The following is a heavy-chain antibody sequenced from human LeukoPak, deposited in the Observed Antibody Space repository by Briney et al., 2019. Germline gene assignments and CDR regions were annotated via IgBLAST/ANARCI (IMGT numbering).Heavy chain of an antibody. CDR2: ISSSGSTI. Sequence: GGSLRLSCAASKFTFSDYYMNWIRQAPGKGLEWVSYISSSGSTIYYADSVKGRFTISRDNAKNSVYLQMNSPRAEDTAVYFCARDSSSWSFDYWGQGTLVTVSS. J-gene: IGHJ4*02. CDR1: KFTFSDYY. D-gene: IGHD6-13*01. CDR3: ARDSSSWSFDY. V-gene: IGHV3-11*01.